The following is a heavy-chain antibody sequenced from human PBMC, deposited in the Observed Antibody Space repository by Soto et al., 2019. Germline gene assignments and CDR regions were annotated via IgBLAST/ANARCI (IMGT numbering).Heavy chain of an antibody. D-gene: IGHD3-3*01. V-gene: IGHV4-39*01. CDR2: ISYSRNT. J-gene: IGHJ4*02. CDR1: SGSISTSGYY. Sequence: QLPLQESGPGLVKPSETLSLTCTVSSGSISTSGYYWGWIRQPPGMGLEWIGSISYSRNTYYNPSLKSRDTISVDTSKNLLSLRLSSVTAADTAIYYCARRGDDLPVPGDNWGQRTLVMVSS. CDR3: ARRGDDLPVPGDN.